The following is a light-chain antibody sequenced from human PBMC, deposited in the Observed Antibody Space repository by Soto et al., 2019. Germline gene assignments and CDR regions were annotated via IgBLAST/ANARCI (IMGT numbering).Light chain of an antibody. CDR3: FLLCHHYWV. CDR2: DTN. Sequence: QTVVTQEPSLTVSPGGTVTFTCGSSTGAVTDGLFPYWIQQKPGQAPRTLIFDTNNKHPWTPDRFSGSLLGGKEALSLSGAETEDEADYCCFLLCHHYWVFGGGTKLTVL. CDR1: TGAVTDGLF. J-gene: IGLJ3*02. V-gene: IGLV7-46*01.